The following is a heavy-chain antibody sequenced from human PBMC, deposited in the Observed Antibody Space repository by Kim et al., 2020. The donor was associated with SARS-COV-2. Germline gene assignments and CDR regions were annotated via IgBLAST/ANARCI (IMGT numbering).Heavy chain of an antibody. CDR1: GYSFTSYW. V-gene: IGHV5-51*01. D-gene: IGHD3-22*01. Sequence: GESLKISCKGSGYSFTSYWIGWVRQMPGKGLEWMGIIYPGDSDTRYSPSFQGQVTISADKSISTAYLQWSSLKASDTAMYYCARPSRGGTIRGYYYDSSGSYYGMDVWGQGTTVTVSS. CDR3: ARPSRGGTIRGYYYDSSGSYYGMDV. J-gene: IGHJ6*02. CDR2: IYPGDSDT.